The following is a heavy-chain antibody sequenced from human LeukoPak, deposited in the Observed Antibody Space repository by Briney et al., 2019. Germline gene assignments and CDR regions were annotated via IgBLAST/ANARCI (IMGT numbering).Heavy chain of an antibody. V-gene: IGHV1-69*13. J-gene: IGHJ4*02. CDR3: ARAGSPTGYYDY. CDR2: IIPIFGTA. CDR1: GGTFSSYA. Sequence: ASVKDSCKASGGTFSSYAISWVRQAPGQGLEWMGGIIPIFGTANYAQKFQGRVTITADESMSTAYMELSSLRSEDTAVYYCARAGSPTGYYDYWGQGTLVTVSS. D-gene: IGHD3-9*01.